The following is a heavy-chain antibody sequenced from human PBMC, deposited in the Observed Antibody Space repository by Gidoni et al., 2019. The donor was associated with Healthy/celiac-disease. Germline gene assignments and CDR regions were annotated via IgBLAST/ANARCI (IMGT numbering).Heavy chain of an antibody. D-gene: IGHD4-17*01. CDR2: ISGSGGST. J-gene: IGHJ3*02. Sequence: EVQLLESGGGLVQPGGSLRLSCAASGFTFSSYAMSWVRQAPGKGLEWVSAISGSGGSTYYADSVKGRFTISRDNSKNTLYLQMNSLRAEDTAVYYCANGWRVGATTVTPWAFDIWGQGTMVTVSS. CDR3: ANGWRVGATTVTPWAFDI. V-gene: IGHV3-23*01. CDR1: GFTFSSYA.